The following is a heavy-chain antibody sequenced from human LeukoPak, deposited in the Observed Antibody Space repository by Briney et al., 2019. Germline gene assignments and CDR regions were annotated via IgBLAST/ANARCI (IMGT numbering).Heavy chain of an antibody. V-gene: IGHV1-69*13. CDR2: IIPIFGTA. Sequence: ASVKVSCKACGGTFSSYAISWVRQAPGQGLEWMGGIIPIFGTANYAQKFQGRVTITADESTSTAYMELSSLRSEDTAVYYCARRWNRQPFDIWGQGTMVTVSS. D-gene: IGHD1-1*01. J-gene: IGHJ3*02. CDR3: ARRWNRQPFDI. CDR1: GGTFSSYA.